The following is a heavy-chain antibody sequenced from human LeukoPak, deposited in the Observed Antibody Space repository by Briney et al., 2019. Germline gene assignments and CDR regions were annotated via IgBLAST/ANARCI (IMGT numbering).Heavy chain of an antibody. Sequence: PSETLSLTCTVSGDSISSHYWSWIRQPPGKGLEWIAYIYDTGTTVSNPSLKSRVSMSLDRSKNEFSLQPTSVTAADTAVYYCAGIWYSSGYYFDYWGQGTLVTVSS. CDR3: AGIWYSSGYYFDY. V-gene: IGHV4-59*11. CDR1: GDSISSHY. D-gene: IGHD6-19*01. J-gene: IGHJ4*02. CDR2: IYDTGTT.